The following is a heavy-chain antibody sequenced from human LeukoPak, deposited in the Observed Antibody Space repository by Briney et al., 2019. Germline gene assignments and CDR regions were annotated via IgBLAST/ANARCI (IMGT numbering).Heavy chain of an antibody. CDR3: GRSGSSSWFDAFDI. CDR2: IKQDGSEK. Sequence: GGSLRLSCAASGFTFSSYWVSWVRQAPGKGLEWVANIKQDGSEKYYVDSVKGRFTISRDNAENSPYLQMNSLRAEDTAVYYCGRSGSSSWFDAFDIWGQGTMVTVSS. J-gene: IGHJ3*02. CDR1: GFTFSSYW. V-gene: IGHV3-7*03. D-gene: IGHD6-13*01.